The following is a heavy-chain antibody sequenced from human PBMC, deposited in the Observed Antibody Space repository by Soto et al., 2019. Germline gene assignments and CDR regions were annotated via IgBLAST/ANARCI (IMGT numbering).Heavy chain of an antibody. CDR1: GYTFTGYA. CDR2: INAGNGNT. J-gene: IGHJ3*02. Sequence: GASVKVSCKASGYTFTGYAMHWVRQAPGQRLEWMGWINAGNGNTKYSQKFQGRVTMTRDTSTSTVYMELSSLRSEDTAVYYCARFSFTDYYDPDAFDIWGQGTMVTVSS. D-gene: IGHD3-22*01. CDR3: ARFSFTDYYDPDAFDI. V-gene: IGHV1-3*01.